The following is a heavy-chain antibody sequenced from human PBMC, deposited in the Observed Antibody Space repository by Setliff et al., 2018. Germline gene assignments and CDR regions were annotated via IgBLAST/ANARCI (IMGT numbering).Heavy chain of an antibody. D-gene: IGHD2-21*01. V-gene: IGHV3-11*04. CDR2: ISSSGSTI. Sequence: PGGSLRLSCAASGFTFSDYYMNWIRQAPGKGLESVSYISSSGSTIYSADSVKGRFTISRDNAKNSLYLQMNSLRAEDTAVYYCARGGDYCGGECYIPPPDSYWGQGTLVTVSS. CDR1: GFTFSDYY. CDR3: ARGGDYCGGECYIPPPDSY. J-gene: IGHJ4*02.